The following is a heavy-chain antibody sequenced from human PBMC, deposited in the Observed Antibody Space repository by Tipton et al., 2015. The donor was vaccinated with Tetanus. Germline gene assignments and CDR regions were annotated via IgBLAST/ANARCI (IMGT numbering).Heavy chain of an antibody. J-gene: IGHJ4*02. CDR3: ARLSSDYYYFDY. D-gene: IGHD6-19*01. CDR2: INPNTGGT. CDR1: GYPLTGHY. V-gene: IGHV1-2*02. Sequence: QVQLVQSGAEVKKPGASVRVSCKASGYPLTGHYMHWVRQAPGQGLEWMGWINPNTGGTKFSQKFQGRLTITGDTSIYTAYMELSSLTSDDTAVYYCARLSSDYYYFDYWGQGTLVTVSP.